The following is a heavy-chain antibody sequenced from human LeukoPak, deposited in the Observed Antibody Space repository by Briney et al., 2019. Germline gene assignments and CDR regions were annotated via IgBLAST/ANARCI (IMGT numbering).Heavy chain of an antibody. CDR3: ATHTGTIVVPAAIN. D-gene: IGHD2-2*02. CDR1: GFTFSSYW. J-gene: IGHJ4*02. CDR2: IKQDGSEE. Sequence: GGSLRLSCAASGFTFSSYWMSWVRQAPGKGLEWVANIKQDGSEEVYVDSVKGRFTISRDNSKNTLYLQMNSLRAEDTAVYYCATHTGTIVVPAAINWGQGTLVTVSS. V-gene: IGHV3-7*05.